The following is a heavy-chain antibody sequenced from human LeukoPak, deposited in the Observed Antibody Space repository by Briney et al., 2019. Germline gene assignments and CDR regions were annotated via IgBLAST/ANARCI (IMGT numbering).Heavy chain of an antibody. CDR1: GFTFSSYA. D-gene: IGHD4-17*01. V-gene: IGHV3-23*01. Sequence: GGSLRLSCAASGFTFSSYAMSWVRQAPGKGLEWVSAISGSGGSTYYADSVKGRFTISRDNSKNTLYLQMNSLRAEDTAVYYCANPPMTTYITWGDYWGQGTLVTVSS. J-gene: IGHJ4*02. CDR2: ISGSGGST. CDR3: ANPPMTTYITWGDY.